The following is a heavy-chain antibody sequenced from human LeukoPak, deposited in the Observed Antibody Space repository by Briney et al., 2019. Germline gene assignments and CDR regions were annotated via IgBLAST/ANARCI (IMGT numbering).Heavy chain of an antibody. CDR1: GFTFSSYS. CDR3: ASDRRYSSGSLGY. Sequence: PGGSLRLSCAASGFTFSSYSMNRVRQAPGKGLEWVSSISSSSSYIYYADSVKGRFTISRDNAKNSLYLQMNSLRAEDTAVYYCASDRRYSSGSLGYWGQGTLVTVSS. J-gene: IGHJ4*02. CDR2: ISSSSSYI. V-gene: IGHV3-21*01. D-gene: IGHD6-19*01.